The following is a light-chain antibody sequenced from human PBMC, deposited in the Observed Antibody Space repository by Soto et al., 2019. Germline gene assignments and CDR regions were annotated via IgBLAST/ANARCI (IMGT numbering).Light chain of an antibody. V-gene: IGKV3-11*01. CDR3: QQFDDSVT. Sequence: EIVLIQSRATLSLSPGERSTLSCMASQSVSSYLAWYQQKPGQAPRLLIYDASNRATGIPARLSGSGSGTDFTLTISSLEPEDYAVYYCQQFDDSVTFGQGTRLEIK. CDR2: DAS. J-gene: IGKJ5*01. CDR1: QSVSSY.